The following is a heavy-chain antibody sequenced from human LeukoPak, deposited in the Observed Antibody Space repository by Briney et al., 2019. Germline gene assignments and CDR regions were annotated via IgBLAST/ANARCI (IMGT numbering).Heavy chain of an antibody. CDR3: AAWELLLDAFDI. D-gene: IGHD1-26*01. V-gene: IGHV4-34*01. Sequence: SETLSLTCAVYGGSFSHYYWSWIRQPPGKGLEWIGEINHSGSTNYNPSLKSRVTISLDTSRNQFSLKLRSVTAADTAVYYCAAWELLLDAFDIWGQGTMVTVSS. CDR2: INHSGST. CDR1: GGSFSHYY. J-gene: IGHJ3*02.